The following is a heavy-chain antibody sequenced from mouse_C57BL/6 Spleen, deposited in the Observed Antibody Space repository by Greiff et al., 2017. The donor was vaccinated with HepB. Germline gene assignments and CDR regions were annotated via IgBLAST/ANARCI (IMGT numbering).Heavy chain of an antibody. J-gene: IGHJ2*01. V-gene: IGHV1-52*01. CDR1: GYTFTSYW. D-gene: IGHD3-3*01. CDR2: IDPSDSET. CDR3: ARWGDGGYFDY. Sequence: VQLQQPGAELVRPGSSVKLSCKASGYTFTSYWMHWVKQRPIQGLEWIGNIDPSDSETHYNQKFKDKATLTVDKSSSTAYMQLSSLTSEDSAVYYSARWGDGGYFDYWGQGTTLTVSS.